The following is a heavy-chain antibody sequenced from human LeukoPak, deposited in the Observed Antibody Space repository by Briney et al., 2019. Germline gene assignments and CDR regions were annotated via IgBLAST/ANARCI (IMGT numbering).Heavy chain of an antibody. V-gene: IGHV3-7*01. J-gene: IGHJ4*02. Sequence: GGSLRLSCAASGFTFSSYWMSWVRQAPGKGLEWVANIKQDGSEKYYVDSVKGRFTISRDNAKNSLYLQMNSLRAEDTAVYYCAREGGYCSSTSCLTPGSYFDYWGQGTLVTVSS. CDR2: IKQDGSEK. CDR1: GFTFSSYW. D-gene: IGHD2-2*01. CDR3: AREGGYCSSTSCLTPGSYFDY.